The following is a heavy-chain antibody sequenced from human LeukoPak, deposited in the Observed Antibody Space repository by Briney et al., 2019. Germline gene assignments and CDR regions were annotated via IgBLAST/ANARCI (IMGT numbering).Heavy chain of an antibody. CDR3: AILWFGELGGFDP. CDR2: ISAYNGNK. Sequence: ASVKVSCKASGYTFTSYGISWVRHAPGQGLEWMGWISAYNGNKNYAQKLQGRVTMTTDTSTSTAYMELRSLRSDDTAVYYCAILWFGELGGFDPWGQGTLVTVSS. D-gene: IGHD3-10*01. CDR1: GYTFTSYG. J-gene: IGHJ5*02. V-gene: IGHV1-18*01.